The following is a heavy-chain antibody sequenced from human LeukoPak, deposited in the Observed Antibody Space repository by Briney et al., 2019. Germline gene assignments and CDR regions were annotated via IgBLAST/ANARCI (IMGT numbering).Heavy chain of an antibody. CDR3: ARARMGGGYCHVDV. V-gene: IGHV4-31*03. CDR1: GDSISSRANY. CDR2: ISYSGTT. J-gene: IGHJ6*04. Sequence: SETLSLTCTVSGDSISSRANYWSCVRQHPGKGLEWIGYISYSGTTYYNPSLESRVTISVDTSNNQFSLKLNSVTAADTAVYYCARARMGGGYCHVDVWGRGTTVTVSS. D-gene: IGHD1-26*01.